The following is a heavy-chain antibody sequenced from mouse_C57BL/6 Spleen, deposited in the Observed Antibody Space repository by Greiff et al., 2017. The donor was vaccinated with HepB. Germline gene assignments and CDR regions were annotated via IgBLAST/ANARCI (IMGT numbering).Heavy chain of an antibody. CDR2: INPNNGGT. D-gene: IGHD1-1*01. V-gene: IGHV1-22*01. Sequence: EVQLQQSGPELVKPGASVKMSCKASGYTFTDYNMHWVKQSHGKSLEWIGYINPNNGGTSYNQKFKGKATLTGNKSSSTAYMELRSLTSEDSEVYYCARCDYGSSPAYWGQGTLVTVSA. J-gene: IGHJ3*01. CDR3: ARCDYGSSPAY. CDR1: GYTFTDYN.